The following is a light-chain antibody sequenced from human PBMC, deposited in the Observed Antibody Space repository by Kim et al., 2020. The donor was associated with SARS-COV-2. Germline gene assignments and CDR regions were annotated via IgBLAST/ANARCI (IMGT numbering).Light chain of an antibody. CDR3: QQSDTLPNT. CDR1: EDIVNF. Sequence: DIQMTQSPSSLSASVGDRVTITCQASEDIVNFLNWYQQKPGQAPKLLIYDASNLGTGVPSRFSGSGSRTHFTFTISSLQPEDVGTYYCQQSDTLPNTFGQGTKLEI. CDR2: DAS. V-gene: IGKV1-33*01. J-gene: IGKJ2*01.